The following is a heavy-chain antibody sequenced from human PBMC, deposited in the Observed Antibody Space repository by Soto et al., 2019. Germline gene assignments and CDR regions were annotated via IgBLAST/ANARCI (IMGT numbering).Heavy chain of an antibody. V-gene: IGHV4-59*01. D-gene: IGHD2-15*01. J-gene: IGHJ4*02. Sequence: PSETLSVTCTVSGGSISSYYWSWIRQPPGKGLEWIGYIYYSGSTNYNPSLKSRVTISVDTSKNQFSLKLSSVTAADTAVYYCARDRIFDYWGQGTLVTVSS. CDR3: ARDRIFDY. CDR2: IYYSGST. CDR1: GGSISSYY.